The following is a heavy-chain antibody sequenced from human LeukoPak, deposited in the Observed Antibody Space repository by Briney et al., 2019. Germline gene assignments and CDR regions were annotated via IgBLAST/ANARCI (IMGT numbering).Heavy chain of an antibody. Sequence: PGGSLRLSCAASGFIFSNYAMSWVRQAPGRGLEWVSAVTASGSSAHSADSVMGRFTISRDRSKNTLYLQMNSLRAEDTAVYYCAKDLVVVPHDIWSFGHWGQGTLVTVSS. CDR2: VTASGSSA. D-gene: IGHD2-2*01. J-gene: IGHJ4*02. V-gene: IGHV3-23*01. CDR1: GFIFSNYA. CDR3: AKDLVVVPHDIWSFGH.